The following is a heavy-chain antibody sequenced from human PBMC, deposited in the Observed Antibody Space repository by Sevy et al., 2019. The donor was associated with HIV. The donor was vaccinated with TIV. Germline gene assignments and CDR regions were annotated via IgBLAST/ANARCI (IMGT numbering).Heavy chain of an antibody. D-gene: IGHD6-13*01. CDR2: TRNKADGYTT. CDR1: GFTFSDHY. J-gene: IGHJ4*02. CDR3: ATHAGIAAAGRIFDY. Sequence: GGSLRLSCVASGFTFSDHYMEWVRQAPGKGLEWVGRTRNKADGYTTEYAASVKGRFTISRDDSKNSLYVQMNSLKTEDTDVYYCATHAGIAAAGRIFDYWGQGTLVTVSS. V-gene: IGHV3-72*01.